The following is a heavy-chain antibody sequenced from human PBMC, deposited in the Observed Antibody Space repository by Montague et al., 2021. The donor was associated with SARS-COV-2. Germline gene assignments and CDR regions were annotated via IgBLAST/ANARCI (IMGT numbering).Heavy chain of an antibody. J-gene: IGHJ5*02. CDR3: ARHVIPRSRSGLGWFDP. V-gene: IGHV4-39*01. CDR2: IYYTGTT. Sequence: SETLSLTCTVSGDPIRTNSYYWGWLRQPPGKGLEWIGSIYYTGTTYSKPSLKSRVTLSVDTSKNQFSLRLSSVTAADTAVYHCARHVIPRSRSGLGWFDPWGQGTLVTVSS. D-gene: IGHD3-3*01. CDR1: GDPIRTNSYY.